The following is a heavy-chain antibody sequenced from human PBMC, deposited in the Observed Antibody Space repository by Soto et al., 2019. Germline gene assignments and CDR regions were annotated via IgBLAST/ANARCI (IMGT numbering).Heavy chain of an antibody. CDR2: INNGGGS. V-gene: IGHV4-34*01. J-gene: IGHJ2*01. D-gene: IGHD3-10*01. CDR1: GGSFSGYY. CDR3: ARGRGDGYNQNWYFDL. Sequence: PSETLSLTCAVYGGSFSGYYWSWIRQPPGKGLEWIGEINNGGGSNYNPSLKSRGSMSVGTSNNQFSLKLTSVTAADTAVYYCARGRGDGYNQNWYFDLWGRGTPVTVSS.